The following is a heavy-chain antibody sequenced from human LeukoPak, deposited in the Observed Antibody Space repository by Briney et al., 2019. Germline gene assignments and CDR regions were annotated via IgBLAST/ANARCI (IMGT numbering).Heavy chain of an antibody. CDR1: GYTFTRFA. D-gene: IGHD2-15*01. Sequence: ASVKVSCKASGYTFTRFAVHWVRQAPGQRPEWMGWINTATGKTKYSQKLQGRVTITRDTSISTAYMELSRLRSDDTAVYYCAREGGLYCSGGSCYPPGWFDPWGQGTLVTVSS. V-gene: IGHV1-3*04. J-gene: IGHJ5*02. CDR2: INTATGKT. CDR3: AREGGLYCSGGSCYPPGWFDP.